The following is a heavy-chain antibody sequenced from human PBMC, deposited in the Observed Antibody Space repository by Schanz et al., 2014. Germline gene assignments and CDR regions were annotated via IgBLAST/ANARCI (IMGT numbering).Heavy chain of an antibody. CDR1: GFTFSSYG. J-gene: IGHJ6*02. CDR2: VCYDGSKK. V-gene: IGHV3-33*06. Sequence: LVESGGGVVQPGRSLRLSCAASGFTFSSYGMHWVRQVPGKGLEWVAVVCYDGSKKYYADSVKGRFTTSRDNSKNTMYLQMNSLRAEDTAVYYCVKDLQRELLRDDHYYGRDVGGQGTTVTVSS. CDR3: VKDLQRELLRDDHYYGRDV. D-gene: IGHD1-26*01.